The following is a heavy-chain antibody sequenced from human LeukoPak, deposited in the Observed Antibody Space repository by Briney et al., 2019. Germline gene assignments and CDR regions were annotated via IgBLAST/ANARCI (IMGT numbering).Heavy chain of an antibody. Sequence: ASVKVSCKVSGYTLTELSMHWVRQAPGKGLEWMGGFDPEDGETIYAQKFQGRVTMTEDTSTDTAYMELSSLRSEDTAVYYCATEADYDFWSGYYEAWGQGTLVTVSS. CDR2: FDPEDGET. J-gene: IGHJ5*02. V-gene: IGHV1-24*01. CDR3: ATEADYDFWSGYYEA. CDR1: GYTLTELS. D-gene: IGHD3-3*01.